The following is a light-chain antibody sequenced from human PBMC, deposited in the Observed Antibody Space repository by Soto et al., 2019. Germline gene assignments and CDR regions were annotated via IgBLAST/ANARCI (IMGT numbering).Light chain of an antibody. CDR3: QQYNNWPPTWT. CDR1: QSISSTY. V-gene: IGKV3-15*01. CDR2: GAS. J-gene: IGKJ1*01. Sequence: EIVLTHSPATLSLSPGERATLSFSSSQSISSTYLAWYQQKPGQAPRLLIYGASTRATGIPARFSGSGSGTEFTLTISSLQSEDFAVYYCQQYNNWPPTWTFGQGTKVDIK.